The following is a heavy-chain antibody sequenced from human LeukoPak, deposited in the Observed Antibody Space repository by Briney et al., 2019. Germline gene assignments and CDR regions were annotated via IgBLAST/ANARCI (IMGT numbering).Heavy chain of an antibody. CDR2: ISAYNGNT. J-gene: IGHJ4*02. CDR3: ARDLPVILTYSGSYNFDY. V-gene: IGHV1-18*01. CDR1: GYTITSYG. Sequence: ASVKVSCKASGYTITSYGISWVRQAPGQGLECMGWISAYNGNTNYAQKLQGRVTMTTDTSTSTAYMELRSLRSDDTAVYYCARDLPVILTYSGSYNFDYWGQGTLVTVSS. D-gene: IGHD1-26*01.